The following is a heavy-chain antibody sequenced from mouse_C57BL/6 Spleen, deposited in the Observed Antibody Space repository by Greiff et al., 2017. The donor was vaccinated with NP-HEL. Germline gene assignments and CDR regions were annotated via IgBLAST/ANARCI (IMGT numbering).Heavy chain of an antibody. J-gene: IGHJ4*01. V-gene: IGHV1-42*01. CDR2: INPSTGGT. CDR3: ANSIYYDYDYYAMDY. Sequence: VQLQQSGPELVKPGASVKISCKASGYSFTGYYMNWVKQSPEKSLEWIGEINPSTGGTTYNQKFKAKATLTVDKSSSTAYMQLKSLTSEDSAVYYCANSIYYDYDYYAMDYWGQGTSVTVSS. D-gene: IGHD2-4*01. CDR1: GYSFTGYY.